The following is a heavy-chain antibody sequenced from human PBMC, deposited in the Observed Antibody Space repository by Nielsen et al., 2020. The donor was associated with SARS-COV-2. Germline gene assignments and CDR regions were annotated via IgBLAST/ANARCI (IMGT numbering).Heavy chain of an antibody. V-gene: IGHV3-48*04. CDR3: ATSAASMIVDRARSFDI. CDR2: ISSSSSTI. J-gene: IGHJ3*02. D-gene: IGHD3-22*01. CDR1: GFTFSSYS. Sequence: GGSLRLSCAASGFTFSSYSMNWVRQAPGKGLEWVSYISSSSSTIYYADSVKGRFTISRDNAKNSLYLQMNSLRAEDTAVYYCATSAASMIVDRARSFDIWGQGTMVTVSS.